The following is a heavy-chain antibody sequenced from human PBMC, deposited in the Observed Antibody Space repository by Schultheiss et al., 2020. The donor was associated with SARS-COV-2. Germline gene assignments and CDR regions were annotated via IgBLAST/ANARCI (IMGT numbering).Heavy chain of an antibody. CDR1: GLTFSSYG. CDR3: ARGVDTAMVWYFDL. V-gene: IGHV3-30*03. D-gene: IGHD5-18*01. J-gene: IGHJ2*01. Sequence: GGSLRLSCAASGLTFSSYGMHWVRQAPGKGLEWVAVISYDGSNKYYADSVKGRFTISRDNSKNTLYLQMNSLRAEDTAVYYCARGVDTAMVWYFDLWGRGTLVTVS. CDR2: ISYDGSNK.